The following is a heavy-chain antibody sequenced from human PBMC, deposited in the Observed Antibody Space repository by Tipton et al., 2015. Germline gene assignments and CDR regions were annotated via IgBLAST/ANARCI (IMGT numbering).Heavy chain of an antibody. J-gene: IGHJ4*02. V-gene: IGHV4-61*01. Sequence: TLSLTCSVSGGSVSSANYYWSWIRQPPGKGLEWIGYISYSGSTYYNPSLKSRVTISVDTSKNQFSLKMTSVTAADTAFYYCARHKDSGTYPMDCWGQGTLVTVSS. CDR3: ARHKDSGTYPMDC. CDR2: ISYSGST. D-gene: IGHD3-10*01. CDR1: GGSVSSANYY.